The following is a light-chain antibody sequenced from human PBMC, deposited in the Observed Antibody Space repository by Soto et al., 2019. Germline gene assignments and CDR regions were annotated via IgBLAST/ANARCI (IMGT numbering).Light chain of an antibody. Sequence: DIVMTQSPRSLPVTPGEPASISCRSSQSLLHSNGYNYLDWYLQKPGQSPQLLIYLGSNRASGVPDRFSGSGSGTDFTLKISRVVAEDVGVYYCMQALQSPLTFGGGTKVEIK. CDR1: QSLLHSNGYNY. CDR3: MQALQSPLT. J-gene: IGKJ4*01. CDR2: LGS. V-gene: IGKV2-28*01.